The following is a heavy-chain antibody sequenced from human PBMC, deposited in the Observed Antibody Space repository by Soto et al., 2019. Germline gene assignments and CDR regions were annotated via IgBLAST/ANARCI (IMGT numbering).Heavy chain of an antibody. CDR1: GGSISSYY. Sequence: SETLSLTCTVSGGSISSYYWSWIRQPPGKGLEWIGYIYYSGSTNYNPSLKSRVTISVDTSKNQFSLKLSSVTAADTAVYYCARETMVRGGGNWFDPWGQGTLVTVSS. J-gene: IGHJ5*02. CDR3: ARETMVRGGGNWFDP. D-gene: IGHD3-10*01. CDR2: IYYSGST. V-gene: IGHV4-59*01.